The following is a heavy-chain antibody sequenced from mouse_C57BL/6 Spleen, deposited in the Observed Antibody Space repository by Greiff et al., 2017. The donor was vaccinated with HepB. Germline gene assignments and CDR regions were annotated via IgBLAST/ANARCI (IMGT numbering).Heavy chain of an antibody. CDR2: FHPYNDDT. CDR1: GYTFTTYP. Sequence: VQLQESGAELVKPGASVKMSCKASGYTFTTYPIEWMKQNHGQSLEWIGNFHPYNDDTKYNEKFKGKATLTVEKSSSTVYLELSRLTSDDSAVYYCAKGTGNSDYAMDDWGQGTSVTVSS. J-gene: IGHJ4*01. CDR3: AKGTGNSDYAMDD. D-gene: IGHD2-1*01. V-gene: IGHV1-47*01.